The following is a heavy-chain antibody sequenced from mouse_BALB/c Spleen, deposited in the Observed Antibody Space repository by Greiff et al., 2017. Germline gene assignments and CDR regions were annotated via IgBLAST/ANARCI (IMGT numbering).Heavy chain of an antibody. CDR1: GFTFSSYG. J-gene: IGHJ2*01. Sequence: EVMLVESGGDLVKPGGSLKLSCAASGFTFSSYGMSWVRQTPDKRLEWVATISSGGSYTYYPDSVKGRFTISRDNAKNTLYLQMSSLKSEDTAMYYCARPLPYDGYYYFDYWGQGTTLTVSS. D-gene: IGHD2-3*01. CDR2: ISSGGSYT. CDR3: ARPLPYDGYYYFDY. V-gene: IGHV5-6*01.